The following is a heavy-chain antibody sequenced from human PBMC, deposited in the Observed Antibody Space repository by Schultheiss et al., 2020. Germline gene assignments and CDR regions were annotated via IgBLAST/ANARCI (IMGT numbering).Heavy chain of an antibody. J-gene: IGHJ4*02. V-gene: IGHV3-73*01. CDR1: GFTFSSYA. D-gene: IGHD3-10*01. Sequence: GGSLRLSCAASGFTFSSYAMSWVRQAPGKGLEWVGRIRSKANSYATAYAASVKGRFTISRDDSKNTAYLQMNSLKTEDTAVYYCTSRITMVRGVIVSDYWGQGTLVTVSS. CDR2: IRSKANSYAT. CDR3: TSRITMVRGVIVSDY.